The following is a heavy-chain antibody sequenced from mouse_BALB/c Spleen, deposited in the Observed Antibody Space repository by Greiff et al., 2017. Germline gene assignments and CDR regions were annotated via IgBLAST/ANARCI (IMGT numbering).Heavy chain of an antibody. J-gene: IGHJ2*01. D-gene: IGHD3-3*01. CDR1: GYSFTGYY. V-gene: IGHV1-31*01. Sequence: EVKLMESGPELVKPGASVKISCKASGYSFTGYYMHWVKQSHVKSLEWIGRINPYNGATSYNQNFKDKASLTVDKSSSTAYMELHSLTSEDSAVYYCARDSLLYYFDYWGQGTTLTVSS. CDR2: INPYNGAT. CDR3: ARDSLLYYFDY.